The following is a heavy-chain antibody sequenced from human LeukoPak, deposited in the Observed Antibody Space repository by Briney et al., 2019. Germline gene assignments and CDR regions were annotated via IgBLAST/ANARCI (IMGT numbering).Heavy chain of an antibody. J-gene: IGHJ2*01. CDR2: LYFSGST. CDR1: GGSINSGPYY. V-gene: IGHV4-39*01. CDR3: ARHFSPPGALYYYLDL. D-gene: IGHD7-27*01. Sequence: PSETLSLTCTVSGGSINSGPYYWGWIRQPPGKGLQWIGSLYFSGSTYSTPSLKSRVTLSVDTSKSQFSLQLRSVTAADTAVYYCARHFSPPGALYYYLDLWGRGTLVTVSS.